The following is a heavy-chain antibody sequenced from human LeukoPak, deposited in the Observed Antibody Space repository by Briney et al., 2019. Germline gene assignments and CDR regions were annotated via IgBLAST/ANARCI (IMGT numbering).Heavy chain of an antibody. CDR1: GGSFSGYY. CDR2: INHSGST. J-gene: IGHJ4*02. V-gene: IGHV4-34*01. CDR3: ARRTLGGELLKESTFDY. D-gene: IGHD3-10*01. Sequence: SETLSLTCAVYGGSFSGYYWSWIRQPPGKGLEWIGEINHSGSTNYSPSLKSRVTISVDTSKNQFSLKLSSVTAADTAVYYCARRTLGGELLKESTFDYWGQGTLVTVSS.